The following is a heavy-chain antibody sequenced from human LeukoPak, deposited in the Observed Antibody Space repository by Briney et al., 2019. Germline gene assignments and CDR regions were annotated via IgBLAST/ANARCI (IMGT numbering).Heavy chain of an antibody. CDR3: ARTFRQWLVGGIDY. D-gene: IGHD6-19*01. CDR2: INSDGSST. Sequence: PGGSLRLSCAASGFTFSSYWMHWGRQAPGKGLVWGSRINSDGSSTSYADSVKGRFTISRDNAKNTLYLQMNSLRAEDTAVYYCARTFRQWLVGGIDYWGQGTLVTVSS. CDR1: GFTFSSYW. J-gene: IGHJ4*02. V-gene: IGHV3-74*01.